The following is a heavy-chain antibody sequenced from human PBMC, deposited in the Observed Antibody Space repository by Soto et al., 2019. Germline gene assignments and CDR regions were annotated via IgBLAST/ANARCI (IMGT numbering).Heavy chain of an antibody. CDR3: AKDRYCSGGTCLNFYGMDV. J-gene: IGHJ6*02. D-gene: IGHD2-15*01. Sequence: GGSLRLSCAASGFTFSSYGIHWVRQAPGTGLDWLAVISYDVSKKYYADSVKGRFTIARDNSKNKLYLKMNSLRTEDTAMYYCAKDRYCSGGTCLNFYGMDVWGQGTTVTVSS. V-gene: IGHV3-30*18. CDR2: ISYDVSKK. CDR1: GFTFSSYG.